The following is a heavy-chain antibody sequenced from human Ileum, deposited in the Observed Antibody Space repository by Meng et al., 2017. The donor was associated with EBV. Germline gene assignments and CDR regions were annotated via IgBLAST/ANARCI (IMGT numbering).Heavy chain of an antibody. V-gene: IGHV4-34*01. J-gene: IGHJ5*02. CDR1: GGSFSNYY. D-gene: IGHD4-23*01. CDR2: ISHTGTT. CDR3: ARYGTCGANSFYCFDP. Sequence: QPQHVGAGLFTPPDALSLTLGVYGGSFSNYYWTWIRQPPGKGLEWIGEISHTGTTKYNPSLKNRVTISLDTSNNQFSLNLNSVTAADTALYYCARYGTCGANSFYCFDPWGQGTLVTVSS.